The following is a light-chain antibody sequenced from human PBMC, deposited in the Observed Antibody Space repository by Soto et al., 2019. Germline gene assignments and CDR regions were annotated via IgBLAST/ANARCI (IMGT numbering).Light chain of an antibody. CDR3: VSFAGGTYV. V-gene: IGLV1-47*02. J-gene: IGLJ1*01. Sequence: QSVLTQPPSASGTPGHRVTISCSGSSSNIGSDYVYWYQHLPGTAPKLLIYANDQRPSGVPDRFSGSKSGALASLAISGLRSEDEADYYCVSFAGGTYVFGTGTKLTVL. CDR2: AND. CDR1: SSNIGSDY.